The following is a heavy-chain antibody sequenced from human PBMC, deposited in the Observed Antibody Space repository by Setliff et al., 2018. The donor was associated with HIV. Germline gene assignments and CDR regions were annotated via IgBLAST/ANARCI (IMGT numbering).Heavy chain of an antibody. CDR1: GFTFSNYG. Sequence: RLSCAASGFTFSNYGMHWVRQAPGKGLEWVAVIWFDGSYKYYVDSVKGRFTISRDNSKNTLYLQMNSLRAEDAAVYYCARGASSSWYYFDYWGQGALVTVSS. CDR2: IWFDGSYK. D-gene: IGHD6-13*01. J-gene: IGHJ4*02. CDR3: ARGASSSWYYFDY. V-gene: IGHV3-33*01.